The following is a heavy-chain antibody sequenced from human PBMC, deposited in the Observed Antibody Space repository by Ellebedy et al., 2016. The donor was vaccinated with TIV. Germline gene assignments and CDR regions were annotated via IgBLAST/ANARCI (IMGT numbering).Heavy chain of an antibody. D-gene: IGHD3-10*01. Sequence: SETLSLXXNVSGGAISSPTYYWGWIRQPPGKGLEWIGTIHYGGSTYYSPSLESRVTIFVDTSKNHFSLKLTSVTAADTALYYCARIWFGDILSPEGDVWGRGTTVTVSS. V-gene: IGHV4-39*02. J-gene: IGHJ6*02. CDR1: GGAISSPTYY. CDR2: IHYGGST. CDR3: ARIWFGDILSPEGDV.